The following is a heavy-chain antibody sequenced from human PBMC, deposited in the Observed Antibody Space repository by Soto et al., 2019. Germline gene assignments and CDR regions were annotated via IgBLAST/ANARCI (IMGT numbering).Heavy chain of an antibody. J-gene: IGHJ4*02. V-gene: IGHV1-8*01. Sequence: QVQLVQSGAEVKKPGASVKVSCKASGYTFTSYDINWVRQATGQGLEWMGWMNPNSGNAGYAQEFQGRVTMTRNTSISTAYMDLSSLRSDDTAVYYCARERAAAGFDYWGQGTLVTVSS. CDR2: MNPNSGNA. CDR1: GYTFTSYD. D-gene: IGHD6-13*01. CDR3: ARERAAAGFDY.